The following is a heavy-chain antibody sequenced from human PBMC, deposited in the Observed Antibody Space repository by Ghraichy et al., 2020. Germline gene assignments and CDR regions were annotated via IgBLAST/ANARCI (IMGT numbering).Heavy chain of an antibody. Sequence: ASVKVSCKVSGYTLTELSMHWVRQAPGKGLEWMGGFDPEDGETIYAQKFQGRVTMTEDTSTDTAYMELSSLRSEDTAVYYCATEANDYVPYGMDVWGQGTTVTVSS. CDR2: FDPEDGET. CDR3: ATEANDYVPYGMDV. D-gene: IGHD3-16*01. CDR1: GYTLTELS. V-gene: IGHV1-24*01. J-gene: IGHJ6*02.